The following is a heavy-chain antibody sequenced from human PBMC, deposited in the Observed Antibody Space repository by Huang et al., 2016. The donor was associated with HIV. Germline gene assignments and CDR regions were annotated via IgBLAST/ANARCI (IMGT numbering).Heavy chain of an antibody. J-gene: IGHJ4*02. CDR1: GDSITSRMIYY. Sequence: QVQLQESGPGLVKPSQTLSLICSVSGDSITSRMIYYLTWVRQPAGQGLEYVGLSYATGTTYYNPSLKTRVSISLDTSKNQFSLRLTSMTAADTAVYYCARATYRDFEYSFDFWGQGSLVTVSS. V-gene: IGHV4-61*09. D-gene: IGHD2-21*01. CDR2: SYATGTT. CDR3: ARATYRDFEYSFDF.